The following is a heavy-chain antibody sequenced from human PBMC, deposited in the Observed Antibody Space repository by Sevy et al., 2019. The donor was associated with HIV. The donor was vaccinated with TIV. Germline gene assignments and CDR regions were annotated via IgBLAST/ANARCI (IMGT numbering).Heavy chain of an antibody. V-gene: IGHV3-30*18. CDR2: ISHDGINE. CDR1: GFSFSYYG. J-gene: IGHJ6*02. D-gene: IGHD1-26*01. Sequence: GVSLRLSCIGSGFSFSYYGIHWVRQSPGKGLDWVALISHDGINEYYADSVKGRFTISRDNSENTVYLEMNSLRNEDTAIYFCANAYSGSYSHSYLYALDVWGQGTTVTVSS. CDR3: ANAYSGSYSHSYLYALDV.